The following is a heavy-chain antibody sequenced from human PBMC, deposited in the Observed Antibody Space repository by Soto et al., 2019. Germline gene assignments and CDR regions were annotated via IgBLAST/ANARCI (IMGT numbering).Heavy chain of an antibody. CDR2: ISGSGGST. J-gene: IGHJ4*02. Sequence: SLRLSCAASGFTFSSYAMSWVRQAPGKGLEWVSAISGSGGSTDYADSVKGRFTISRDNSKNTLYLQMNSLRAEDTSVYYCAKENGYSSTWFEFDYWGQGTLVTVSS. CDR1: GFTFSSYA. D-gene: IGHD6-13*01. V-gene: IGHV3-23*01. CDR3: AKENGYSSTWFEFDY.